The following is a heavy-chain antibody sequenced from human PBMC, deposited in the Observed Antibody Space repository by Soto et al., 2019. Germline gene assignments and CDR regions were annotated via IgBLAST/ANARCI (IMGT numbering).Heavy chain of an antibody. D-gene: IGHD6-25*01. CDR2: IIPIFGTA. Sequence: SVKVSCKASGGTFSSYAISWVRQAPGQGLEWMGGIIPIFGTANYAQKFQGRVTITADESTSTAYMELSSLRSEDTAVYYCARDGPRAAAGGPTQGYFTSWGQGPLAPVSP. CDR1: GGTFSSYA. CDR3: ARDGPRAAAGGPTQGYFTS. J-gene: IGHJ4*02. V-gene: IGHV1-69*13.